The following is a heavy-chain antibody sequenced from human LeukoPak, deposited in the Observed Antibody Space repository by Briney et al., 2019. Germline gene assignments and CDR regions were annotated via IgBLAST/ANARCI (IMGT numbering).Heavy chain of an antibody. V-gene: IGHV3-23*01. CDR1: GFTFSSYA. D-gene: IGHD6-19*01. Sequence: GGSLRLSCAASGFTFSSYAMSWVRQALGKGLEGVSVISGYGGGAYYADSVKGRFTISRDNSKNTLYLQMNSLRAEDTALYYCARVKGGSSGWSHFDYWGQGTLVTVSS. J-gene: IGHJ4*02. CDR3: ARVKGGSSGWSHFDY. CDR2: ISGYGGGA.